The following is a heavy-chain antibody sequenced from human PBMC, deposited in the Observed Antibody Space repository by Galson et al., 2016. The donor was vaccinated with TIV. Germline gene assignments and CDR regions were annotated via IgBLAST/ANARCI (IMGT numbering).Heavy chain of an antibody. V-gene: IGHV5-51*01. D-gene: IGHD5/OR15-5a*01. CDR3: TRQSTRSFDF. Sequence: QSGAEVKKPGESLKISCKSSGYNFDTYWIVWVRQMPGKGLEWMGTIHPGDSDTRYSPSFQGQVTMSADKSINTAYLQWSSLKASDSAIYYCTRQSTRSFDFWGPGTLVSVSS. CDR2: IHPGDSDT. CDR1: GYNFDTYW. J-gene: IGHJ4*02.